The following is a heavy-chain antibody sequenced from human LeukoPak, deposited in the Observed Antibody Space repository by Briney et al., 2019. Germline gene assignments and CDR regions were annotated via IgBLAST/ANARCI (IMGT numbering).Heavy chain of an antibody. CDR1: GFSFSSYG. CDR2: TWYEGSNK. D-gene: IGHD2-2*01. V-gene: IGHV3-33*01. Sequence: PGRSLRLSCAASGFSFSSYGMHWVRQAPGKGLEWVAVTWYEGSNKYYVDSVQGRFTISRDNSKNTLYLQMNSLRAEDTAVYYCARDKGCSSTSCYVVNAFDIWGQGTMVTVSS. J-gene: IGHJ3*02. CDR3: ARDKGCSSTSCYVVNAFDI.